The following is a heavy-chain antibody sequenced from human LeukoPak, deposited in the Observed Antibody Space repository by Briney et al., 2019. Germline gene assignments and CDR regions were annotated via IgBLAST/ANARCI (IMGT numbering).Heavy chain of an antibody. CDR2: IYYSGRT. V-gene: IGHV4-39*01. CDR3: ARKGGGFLMIVY. J-gene: IGHJ4*02. D-gene: IGHD3-22*01. CDR1: GGSISSSSYY. Sequence: SETLSLTCTVSGGSISSSSYYWGWIRQPPGKGLEWIGSIYYSGRTYYNPSLKSRVTISVDTSKNQFSLKLSSVTAADTAVYHCARKGGGFLMIVYGGQGTLVTVSS.